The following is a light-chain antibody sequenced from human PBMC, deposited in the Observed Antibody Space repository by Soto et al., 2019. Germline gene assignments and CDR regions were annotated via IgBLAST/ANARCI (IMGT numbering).Light chain of an antibody. CDR3: SSYTSISTYV. CDR1: SSDVGGYNY. J-gene: IGLJ1*01. CDR2: DVS. V-gene: IGLV2-14*03. Sequence: QSVLTQPASVSGSPGQSITISCTGTSSDVGGYNYVSWYQHRPGKAPKLMICDVSNRPSGVSNRFSGSKSGNTASLTISGLQAEDEADYYCSSYTSISTYVFGTGTKLTVL.